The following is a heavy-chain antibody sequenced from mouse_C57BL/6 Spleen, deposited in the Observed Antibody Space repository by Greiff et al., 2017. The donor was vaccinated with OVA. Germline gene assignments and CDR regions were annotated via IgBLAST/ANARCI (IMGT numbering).Heavy chain of an antibody. D-gene: IGHD2-3*01. CDR2: IYPGDGDT. CDR3: ARYDDGYYRGYFDY. CDR1: GYAFSSYW. J-gene: IGHJ2*01. Sequence: QVQLKESGAELVKPGASVKISCKASGYAFSSYWMNWVKQRPGKGLEWIGQIYPGDGDTNYNGKFKGKATLTADKSSSTAYMQLSSLTSEDSAVYFCARYDDGYYRGYFDYWGQGTTLTVSS. V-gene: IGHV1-80*01.